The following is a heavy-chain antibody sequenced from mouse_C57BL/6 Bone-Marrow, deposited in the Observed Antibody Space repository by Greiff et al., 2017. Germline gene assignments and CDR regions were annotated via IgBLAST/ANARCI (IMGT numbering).Heavy chain of an antibody. CDR2: IDPSDSYT. Sequence: VQLQQPGAELVKPGASVKLSCKASGYTFTSYWMQWVKQRPGQGLEWIGEIDPSDSYTNYNQKFKGKATLTVDTSSSTAYMQLSSLTSEDSAVYYCAREAFITTVVAPIWYAMDYWGQGTSVTVSS. CDR3: AREAFITTVVAPIWYAMDY. CDR1: GYTFTSYW. D-gene: IGHD1-1*01. J-gene: IGHJ4*01. V-gene: IGHV1-50*01.